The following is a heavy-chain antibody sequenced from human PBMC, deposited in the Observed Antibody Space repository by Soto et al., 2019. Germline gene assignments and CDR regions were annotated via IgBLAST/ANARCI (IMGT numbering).Heavy chain of an antibody. CDR2: ISSSGDST. V-gene: IGHV3-23*01. Sequence: EVQLLESGGGLVQPGGSLRLSCAASGFTFGSYAMIWVRQAPGKGLGWVSTISSSGDSTYYADSVKGRFTVSRDNSMNTLYMQMNCLRAEDTAVYYCAKSDTALSYGFDPWGQGTLVTVSS. J-gene: IGHJ5*02. CDR1: GFTFGSYA. CDR3: AKSDTALSYGFDP. D-gene: IGHD5-18*01.